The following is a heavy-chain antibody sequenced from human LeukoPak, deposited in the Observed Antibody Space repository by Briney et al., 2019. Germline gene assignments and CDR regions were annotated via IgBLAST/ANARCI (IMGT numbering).Heavy chain of an antibody. CDR2: ISYDGSNK. V-gene: IGHV3-30-3*01. J-gene: IGHJ6*02. D-gene: IGHD6-6*01. CDR3: ARDPYSSSEDYYYYGMDV. Sequence: GSPLRLSCAASGFIFSSYAMLWLRQAPGKGLVGVAVISYDGSNKYYADSVKGRFTISRDNSKNTLYLQMNSLRAEDTAVYYCARDPYSSSEDYYYYGMDVWGQGTTVTVSS. CDR1: GFIFSSYA.